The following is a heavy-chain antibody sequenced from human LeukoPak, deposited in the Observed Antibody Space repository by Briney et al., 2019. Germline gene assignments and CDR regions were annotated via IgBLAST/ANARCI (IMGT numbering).Heavy chain of an antibody. CDR3: ARDPCSGGSCYQDY. V-gene: IGHV1-2*02. CDR1: GYTFTGNY. CDR2: INPNSGGT. D-gene: IGHD2-15*01. Sequence: ASVKVSCKASGYTFTGNYMHWVRQAPGQGLEWMGWINPNSGGTKYAQKFQGRVTMTRDTSISTAYMELSRLRSDDTAVYYCARDPCSGGSCYQDYWGQGTLVTVSS. J-gene: IGHJ4*02.